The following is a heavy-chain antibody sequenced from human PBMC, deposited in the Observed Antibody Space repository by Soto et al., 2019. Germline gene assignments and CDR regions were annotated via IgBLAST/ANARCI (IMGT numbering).Heavy chain of an antibody. V-gene: IGHV4-59*08. J-gene: IGHJ1*01. CDR1: GGSISSYY. CDR2: IYYSGST. CDR3: ARAKTPRYFQH. Sequence: SETLSLTCTVSGGSISSYYWSWIRQPPGKGLEWIGYIYYSGSTNYNPSLKSRVTISVDTSKNQFSLKLSSVTAADTAVYYCARAKTPRYFQHWGQGTLVTVSS.